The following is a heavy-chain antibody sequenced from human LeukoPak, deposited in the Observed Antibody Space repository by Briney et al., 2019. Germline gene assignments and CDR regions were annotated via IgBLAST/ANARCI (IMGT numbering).Heavy chain of an antibody. D-gene: IGHD6-13*01. V-gene: IGHV3-30-3*02. CDR2: IAYDGINK. J-gene: IGHJ4*02. CDR1: GFTFSAYA. CDR3: AKSWGILSSSWYLSFDS. Sequence: SGRSLRLSCAASGFTFSAYAMHWVRQAPGKGLEWVAVIAYDGINKYYAGSVKGRFTISRDNSKNTLYLQMNSLRADESAVYYCAKSWGILSSSWYLSFDSWGQGIPVTVSS.